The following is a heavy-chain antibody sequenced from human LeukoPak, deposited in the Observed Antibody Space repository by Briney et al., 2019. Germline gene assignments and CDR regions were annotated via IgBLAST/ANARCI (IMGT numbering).Heavy chain of an antibody. CDR3: ARDNSVGDNAWWFDP. CDR2: INPTGGST. V-gene: IGHV1-46*01. D-gene: IGHD1-26*01. CDR1: GYTFTSYY. Sequence: ASVKVSCKASGYTFTSYYVHWVRQAPGQGLEWMGLINPTGGSTGYAQKFQGRVTMTRDMSTSTDYMELSSLRSDDTAIYYCARDNSVGDNAWWFDPWGQGTLVTVSS. J-gene: IGHJ5*02.